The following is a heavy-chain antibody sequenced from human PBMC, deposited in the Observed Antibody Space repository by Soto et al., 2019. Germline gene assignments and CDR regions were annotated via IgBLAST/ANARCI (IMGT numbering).Heavy chain of an antibody. V-gene: IGHV1-46*01. CDR2: INPDGGST. CDR3: ARGYYASGSLVSSFGLDV. Sequence: QEQLVQSGVEVKKPGAAVKISCKASAFPFLRFYIHWVRQAPGQGPQWMGAINPDGGSTTYAQSFRGRVALTRDKSTSTVHMQLSSLRSEDTALYCCARGYYASGSLVSSFGLDVWGHGTTVIVSS. CDR1: AFPFLRFY. D-gene: IGHD3-10*01. J-gene: IGHJ6*02.